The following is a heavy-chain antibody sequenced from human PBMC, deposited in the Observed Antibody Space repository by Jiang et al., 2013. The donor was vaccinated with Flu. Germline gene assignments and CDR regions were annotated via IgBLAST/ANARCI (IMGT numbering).Heavy chain of an antibody. Sequence: LVQPGGSLRLSCAASGFTFSSYAMSWVRQAPGKGLEWVSAISGSGGSTYYADSVKGRXTISRDNSKNTLYLQMNSLRAEDTAVYYCAKDGALVLLMVYAIPQNYFDYWGQGTLVTVSS. CDR3: AKDGALVLLMVYAIPQNYFDY. CDR1: GFTFSSYA. J-gene: IGHJ4*02. D-gene: IGHD2-8*01. V-gene: IGHV3-23*01. CDR2: ISGSGGST.